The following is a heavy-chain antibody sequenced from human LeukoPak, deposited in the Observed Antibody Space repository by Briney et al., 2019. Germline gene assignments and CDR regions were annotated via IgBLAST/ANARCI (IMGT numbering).Heavy chain of an antibody. Sequence: GGSLRLSCAASGFTFSSYWMSWVRQAPGKGLEWVSNIKQDGSEKYYVDSVKSRCTISRDNAKNSLYLQMNSLRAEDTAVYYCARDRDSSSSFDYWGQGTLVTVSS. CDR3: ARDRDSSSSFDY. CDR1: GFTFSSYW. V-gene: IGHV3-7*05. D-gene: IGHD6-6*01. J-gene: IGHJ4*02. CDR2: IKQDGSEK.